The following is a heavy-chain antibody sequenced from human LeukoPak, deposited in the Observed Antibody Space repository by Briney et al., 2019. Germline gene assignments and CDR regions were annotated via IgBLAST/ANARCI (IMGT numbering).Heavy chain of an antibody. J-gene: IGHJ4*02. CDR3: ARGRAYQLPDY. CDR2: IYYSGST. V-gene: IGHV4-59*01. CDR1: GGSISSYY. Sequence: PSETLSLTCTVSGGSISSYYWSWIRQPPGKGLEWIGYIYYSGSTNYNPSLKSRVTISVDTSKNQFSLKLSSATAADTAVYYCARGRAYQLPDYWGQGTLVTVSS. D-gene: IGHD2-2*01.